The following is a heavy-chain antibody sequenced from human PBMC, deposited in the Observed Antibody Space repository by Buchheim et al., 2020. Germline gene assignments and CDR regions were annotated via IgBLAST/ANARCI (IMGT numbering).Heavy chain of an antibody. Sequence: EVQLVESGGGLVQPGGSLRLSCAASAFTFSSYTMNWVRQAPGKGLEWVSYISSSSSTIYHADSVKGRFTISRDNAKNSLYLQMNSLRAEDTAVYYCARDRLEYYYYGMDVWGRGTT. D-gene: IGHD4-11*01. CDR3: ARDRLEYYYYGMDV. CDR2: ISSSSSTI. CDR1: AFTFSSYT. J-gene: IGHJ6*02. V-gene: IGHV3-48*01.